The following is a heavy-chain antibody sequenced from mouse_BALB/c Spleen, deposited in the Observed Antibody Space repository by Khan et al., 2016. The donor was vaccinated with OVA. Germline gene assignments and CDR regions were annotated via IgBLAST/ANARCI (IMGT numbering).Heavy chain of an antibody. CDR3: AKGLWSYYFALDY. J-gene: IGHJ4*01. CDR2: IWGGGTT. CDR1: GFSLTDYG. D-gene: IGHD1-1*02. V-gene: IGHV2-6-5*01. Sequence: QVQLQQSGPGLVAPSQNLSITCTVSGFSLTDYGVSWIRQPPGKGLEWLGIIWGGGTTYYNSALRSRLSISKDTSKSQVFLKMNSLQTDDTAMYYCAKGLWSYYFALDYWGQGTSVTVSS.